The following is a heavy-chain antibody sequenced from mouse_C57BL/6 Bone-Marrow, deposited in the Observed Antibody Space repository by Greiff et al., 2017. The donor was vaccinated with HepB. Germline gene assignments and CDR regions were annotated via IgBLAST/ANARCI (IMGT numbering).Heavy chain of an antibody. Sequence: EVQGVESGGDLVKPGGSLKLSCAASGFTFSSYGMSWVRQTPDKRLEWVATISSGGSYTYYPDSVKGRFTISRDNAKNTLYLQMSSLKSEDTAMYYCARHWDSWYFDVWGTGTTVTVSS. CDR3: ARHWDSWYFDV. CDR2: ISSGGSYT. V-gene: IGHV5-6*01. CDR1: GFTFSSYG. D-gene: IGHD3-3*01. J-gene: IGHJ1*03.